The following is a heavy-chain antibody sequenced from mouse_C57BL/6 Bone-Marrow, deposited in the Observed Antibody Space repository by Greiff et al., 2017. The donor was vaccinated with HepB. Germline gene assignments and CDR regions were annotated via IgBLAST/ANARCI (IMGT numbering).Heavy chain of an antibody. CDR3: ATRQGYGSSDWYFDV. Sequence: VQLQQSGAELVRPGTSVKVSCKASGYAFTNYLIEWVKRRPGQGLEWIGVINPGSGGTNYNEKFKGKATLTADKSSSTAYMQLSSLTSEDSAVYFCATRQGYGSSDWYFDVWGTGTTVTVSS. V-gene: IGHV1-54*01. D-gene: IGHD1-1*01. CDR2: INPGSGGT. CDR1: GYAFTNYL. J-gene: IGHJ1*03.